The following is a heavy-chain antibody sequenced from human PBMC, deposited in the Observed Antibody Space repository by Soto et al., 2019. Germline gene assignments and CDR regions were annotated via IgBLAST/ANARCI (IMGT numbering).Heavy chain of an antibody. D-gene: IGHD4-4*01. CDR2: ISSSGSTI. CDR1: GFTFSDYY. V-gene: IGHV3-11*01. Sequence: GGSLRLSCAASGFTFSDYYMSWIRQAPGKGLEWVSYISSSGSTIYYADSVKGRFTISRDNAKNSLYLQMNSLRAEDTAVYYCAGSYSNYRVLSYYMDVWGKGTTVTVSS. CDR3: AGSYSNYRVLSYYMDV. J-gene: IGHJ6*03.